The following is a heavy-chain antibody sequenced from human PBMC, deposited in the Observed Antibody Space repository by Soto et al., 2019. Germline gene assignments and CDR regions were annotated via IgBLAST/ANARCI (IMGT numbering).Heavy chain of an antibody. D-gene: IGHD5-12*01. V-gene: IGHV1-3*04. CDR1: GYTFTNYA. Sequence: QVQLVQSGAEEKKPGASVKVSCKASGYTFTNYAMHWVRQAPGQGLEWMGWINTGNGNTRYSQKFKGSVTITRDTSANTVYMERNSLRSEDTAIYYCARGRDGYIHYWGQGTLVTLSS. J-gene: IGHJ4*02. CDR2: INTGNGNT. CDR3: ARGRDGYIHY.